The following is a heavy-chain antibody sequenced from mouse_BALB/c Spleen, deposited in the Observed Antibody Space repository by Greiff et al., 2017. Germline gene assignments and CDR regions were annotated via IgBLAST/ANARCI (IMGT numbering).Heavy chain of an antibody. CDR2: IYPGDGDT. CDR1: GYTFTSYW. D-gene: IGHD1-1*01. CDR3: ARRGTTVVAVDY. J-gene: IGHJ2*01. V-gene: IGHV1-87*01. Sequence: QVQLQQSGAELARPGASVKLSCKASGYTFTSYWMQWVKQRPGQGLEWIGAIYPGDGDTRYTQKFKGKATLTADKSSSTAYMQLSSLASEDSAVYYCARRGTTVVAVDYWGQGTTLTVSS.